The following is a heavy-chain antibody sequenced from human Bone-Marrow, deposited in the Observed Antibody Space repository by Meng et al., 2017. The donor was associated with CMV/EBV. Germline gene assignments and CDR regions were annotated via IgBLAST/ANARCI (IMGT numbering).Heavy chain of an antibody. Sequence: ASVKVSCKASGYSFTNYGISWLRLAPGQGLEWMGWISAYNGNIIYAQKVVDRIIMTIDTYTNTAYMELRSLRSDDTAIYYCTRDSPRVEVPGGPEYWGQGTLVIVSS. D-gene: IGHD2-2*01. CDR1: GYSFTNYG. J-gene: IGHJ4*02. CDR3: TRDSPRVEVPGGPEY. V-gene: IGHV1-18*01. CDR2: ISAYNGNI.